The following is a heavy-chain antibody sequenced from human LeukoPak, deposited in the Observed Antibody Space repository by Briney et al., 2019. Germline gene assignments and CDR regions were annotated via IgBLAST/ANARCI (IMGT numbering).Heavy chain of an antibody. Sequence: PGGSLRLSCAASGFTFSSYGMHWVRQAPGKGLEWVAVIWYDGSNKYYADSVKGRFTISRDNSKNTLYLQMNGLRAEDTAVYYCAKDWDSWSGYSAFDIWGQGTMVTVSS. CDR1: GFTFSSYG. CDR3: AKDWDSWSGYSAFDI. J-gene: IGHJ3*02. V-gene: IGHV3-33*06. CDR2: IWYDGSNK. D-gene: IGHD3-3*01.